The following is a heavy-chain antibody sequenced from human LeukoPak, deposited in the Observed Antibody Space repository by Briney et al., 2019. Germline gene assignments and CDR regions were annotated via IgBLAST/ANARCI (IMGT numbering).Heavy chain of an antibody. CDR1: GFTFSSYG. Sequence: GGSLRLSCAASGFTFSSYGMHWVRQAPGKGLEWVGRIKSKTDGGTTDYAAPAKGRFTISRDDSENTLYLRMNSLKTEDTAVYFCTKDDAFDIWGQGTMVTVSS. V-gene: IGHV3-15*01. CDR3: TKDDAFDI. J-gene: IGHJ3*02. CDR2: IKSKTDGGTT.